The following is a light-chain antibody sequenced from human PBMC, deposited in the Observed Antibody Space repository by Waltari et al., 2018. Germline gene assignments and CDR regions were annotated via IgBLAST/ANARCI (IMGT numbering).Light chain of an antibody. CDR1: NVRNQG. V-gene: IGLV3-19*01. CDR3: SARDGSLISVV. Sequence: SPAQTPSPSMAVGLSHTLSCTWQGDNVRNQGAIWLQQNPGQPPVLLIYSNNNRPSGIPERFSGSSSGNTASLTITGVQPEDEADYYCSARDGSLISVVFGGGTKLTVL. CDR2: SNN. J-gene: IGLJ2*01.